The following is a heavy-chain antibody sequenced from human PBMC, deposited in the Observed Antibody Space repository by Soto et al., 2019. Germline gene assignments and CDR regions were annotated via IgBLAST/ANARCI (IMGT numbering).Heavy chain of an antibody. J-gene: IGHJ4*02. V-gene: IGHV5-51*01. D-gene: IGHD1-7*01. Sequence: GESLKISCQVSGYTFTSYWIGWVRQMPGKGLEWIGIIYPGDSDTKYSPSFQDQVTISADKSISTAYLQWSSLRASDTAMYYCKRPSWSLSLTGATYFDYWGQGALVTVSS. CDR2: IYPGDSDT. CDR1: GYTFTSYW. CDR3: KRPSWSLSLTGATYFDY.